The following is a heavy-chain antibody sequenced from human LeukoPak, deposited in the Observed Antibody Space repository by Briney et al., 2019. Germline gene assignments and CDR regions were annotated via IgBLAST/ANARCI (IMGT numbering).Heavy chain of an antibody. CDR2: ISYDGSNK. V-gene: IGHV3-30-3*01. CDR3: AAYTATNAFDI. J-gene: IGHJ3*02. CDR1: GFTFSSYA. D-gene: IGHD5-18*01. Sequence: GRSLRLSCAASGFTFSSYAMHWVRQAPGKGLEWVAVISYDGSNKYYADSVKGRFTISRDNSKNTLYLQMNSLRAEDTAVYYCAAYTATNAFDIWGQGTMVTVSS.